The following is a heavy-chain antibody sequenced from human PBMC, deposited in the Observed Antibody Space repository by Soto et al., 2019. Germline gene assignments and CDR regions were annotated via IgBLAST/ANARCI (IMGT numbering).Heavy chain of an antibody. J-gene: IGHJ4*02. V-gene: IGHV4-59*01. Sequence: PSETLSLTCTVSGGSISSYYWSWIRQRPGKGLEWIGYIYYSGSTNYNPSLKSRVTISVDTSQNQCSLKLSSVTAADTAVYYCARVVDSSGYHYHFDYWGQGTLVTVS. CDR3: ARVVDSSGYHYHFDY. CDR1: GGSISSYY. CDR2: IYYSGST. D-gene: IGHD3-22*01.